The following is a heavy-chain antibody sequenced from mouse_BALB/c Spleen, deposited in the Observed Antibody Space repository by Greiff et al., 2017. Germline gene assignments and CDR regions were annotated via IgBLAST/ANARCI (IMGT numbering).Heavy chain of an antibody. CDR3: ATQTGTWGYFDV. V-gene: IGHV1S81*02. J-gene: IGHJ1*01. D-gene: IGHD4-1*01. CDR1: GYTFTSYW. Sequence: VQLQQPGAELVKPGASVKLSCKASGYTFTSYWMHWVKQRPGQGLEWIGEINPSNGRTNYNEKFKSKATLTVDKSSSTAYMQLSSLTSEDSAVYYCATQTGTWGYFDVWGAGTTVTVSS. CDR2: INPSNGRT.